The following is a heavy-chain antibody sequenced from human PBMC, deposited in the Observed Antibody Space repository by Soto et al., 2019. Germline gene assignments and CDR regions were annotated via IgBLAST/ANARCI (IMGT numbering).Heavy chain of an antibody. CDR2: IWYDGSNK. Sequence: QVQLVESGGGVVQPGRSLRLSCAASGFAFSSYGMHWVRQAPGKGLEWVAVIWYDGSNKYYADSVKGRFTISRDNSKNTLYLQMNSLRAEDTAVYYCARDGSGYHDYWGQGTLVTVSS. J-gene: IGHJ4*02. CDR1: GFAFSSYG. D-gene: IGHD3-10*01. CDR3: ARDGSGYHDY. V-gene: IGHV3-33*01.